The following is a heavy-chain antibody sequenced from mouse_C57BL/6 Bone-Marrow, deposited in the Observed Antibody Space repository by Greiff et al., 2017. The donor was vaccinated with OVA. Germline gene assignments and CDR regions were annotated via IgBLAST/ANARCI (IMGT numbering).Heavy chain of an antibody. V-gene: IGHV1-69*01. CDR1: GYTFTSYW. CDR3: ARDMNDYGGFAY. CDR2: IDPSDSYT. Sequence: QVQLQQPGAELVMPGASVKLSCKASGYTFTSYWMHWVKQRPGQGLEWIGEIDPSDSYTNYNQKFKGKSTLTVDKSSSTAYMQLSSLTSEDSAVYYCARDMNDYGGFAYWGQGTLVTVSA. D-gene: IGHD2-4*01. J-gene: IGHJ3*01.